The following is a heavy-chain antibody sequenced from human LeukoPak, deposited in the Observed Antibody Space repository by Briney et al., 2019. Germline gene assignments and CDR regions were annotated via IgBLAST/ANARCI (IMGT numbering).Heavy chain of an antibody. CDR1: GGAFSSYA. V-gene: IGHV1-69*13. J-gene: IGHJ6*02. CDR3: AREGVAATHYYYYYYGMDV. Sequence: SVKVSCKASGGAFSSYAISWVRQAPGQGLEWMGGIIPIFGTANYAQKFQGRVTITADESTSTAYMELSSLRSEDTAVYYCAREGVAATHYYYYYYGMDVWGQGTTVTVSS. D-gene: IGHD2-15*01. CDR2: IIPIFGTA.